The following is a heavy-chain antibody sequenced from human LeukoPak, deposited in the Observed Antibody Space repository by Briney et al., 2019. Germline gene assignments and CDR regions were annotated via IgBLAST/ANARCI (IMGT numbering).Heavy chain of an antibody. CDR3: ARSAITMVRGVIIPSYYMDV. D-gene: IGHD3-10*01. CDR1: GFTFSSYA. Sequence: PGGSLRLSCAASGFTFSSYAMHWVRQAPGKGLEWVAVISYDGSNKYYADSVKGRFTISRDNSKNTLYLQMNSLRAEDTAAYYCARSAITMVRGVIIPSYYMDVWGKGTTVTVSS. V-gene: IGHV3-30*04. J-gene: IGHJ6*03. CDR2: ISYDGSNK.